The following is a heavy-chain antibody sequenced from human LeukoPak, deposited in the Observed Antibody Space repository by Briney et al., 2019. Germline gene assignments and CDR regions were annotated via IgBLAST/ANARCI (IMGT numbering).Heavy chain of an antibody. CDR3: ARGEIRFYYMDV. J-gene: IGHJ6*03. V-gene: IGHV1-2*02. CDR2: INPNNGGT. D-gene: IGHD3-3*01. Sequence: ASVKVSCKASGYTFTGNYMHWVRQAPGQGLEWMGWINPNNGGTNYAQKFQGRVTMTRDTSISTAYMELSRLRSDDTAVYYCARGEIRFYYMDVWGKGTTVTVSS. CDR1: GYTFTGNY.